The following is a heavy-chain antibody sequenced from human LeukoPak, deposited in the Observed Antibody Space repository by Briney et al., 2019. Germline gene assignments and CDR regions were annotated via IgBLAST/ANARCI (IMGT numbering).Heavy chain of an antibody. V-gene: IGHV1-2*02. CDR3: ARGKQDGTECHSRVFDY. CDR2: INPNSGGT. D-gene: IGHD2-8*02. J-gene: IGHJ4*02. Sequence: GASVKVSCKASGYTFTGYYMHWVRQAPGQGLEWMGWINPNSGGTNYAQKFQGRVTMTRDTSISTAYMELSRLRSDDTAVYYCARGKQDGTECHSRVFDYWGQGVLVTVSS. CDR1: GYTFTGYY.